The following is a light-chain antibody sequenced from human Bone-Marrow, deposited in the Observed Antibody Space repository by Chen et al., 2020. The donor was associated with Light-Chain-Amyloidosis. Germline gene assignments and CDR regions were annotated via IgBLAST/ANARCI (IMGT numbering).Light chain of an antibody. Sequence: QSALTQPASVSGSPGQSITIPCTGTSSDVGGYNYVSWYQHSPGKAPKLIIYEVSKRPSVVSNRCSGSKSGNTASLTISGLQAEGKTDYSCTSYTSSNTILFGGGTKLTVL. CDR1: SSDVGGYNY. J-gene: IGLJ2*01. V-gene: IGLV2-14*01. CDR2: EVS. CDR3: TSYTSSNTIL.